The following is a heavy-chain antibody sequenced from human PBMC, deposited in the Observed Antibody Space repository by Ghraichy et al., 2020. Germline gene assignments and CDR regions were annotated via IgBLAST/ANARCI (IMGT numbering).Heavy chain of an antibody. V-gene: IGHV3-30-3*01. CDR3: ARDRVVPARFDY. CDR2: ISYDGSNK. Sequence: LSLTCAASGFTFSSYAMHWVRQAPGKGLEWVAVISYDGSNKYYADSVKGRFTISRDNSKNTLYLQMNSLRAEDTAVYYCARDRVVPARFDYWGQGTLVTVSS. J-gene: IGHJ4*02. CDR1: GFTFSSYA. D-gene: IGHD2-2*01.